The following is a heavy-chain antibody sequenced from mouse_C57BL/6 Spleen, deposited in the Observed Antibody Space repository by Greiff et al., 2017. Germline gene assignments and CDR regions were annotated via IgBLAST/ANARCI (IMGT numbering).Heavy chain of an antibody. Sequence: QVQLQHPGAELLKPGASVKLSCKASGHTFPSYWMLWVEQRSGRGLEGIGRIDPNSGGTKYNEKFKSKATLTVDKPSSTAYMQLSSLTSEDSAVYYCARSYYGNYYAMDYWGQGTSVTVSS. J-gene: IGHJ4*01. CDR3: ARSYYGNYYAMDY. D-gene: IGHD2-10*01. CDR1: GHTFPSYW. V-gene: IGHV1-72*01. CDR2: IDPNSGGT.